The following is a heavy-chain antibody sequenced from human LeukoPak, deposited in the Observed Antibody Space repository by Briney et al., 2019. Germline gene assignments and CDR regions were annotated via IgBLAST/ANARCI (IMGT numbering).Heavy chain of an antibody. CDR3: ARAETPTGYLYYYYGMDV. CDR2: ISYDGSNK. J-gene: IGHJ6*02. CDR1: GFTFSSYA. D-gene: IGHD3-9*01. V-gene: IGHV3-30*04. Sequence: PGGSLRLSCAASGFTFSSYAMHWVRQAPGKGLEWVAVISYDGSNKYYADSVKGRFTISRDNSKNTLYLQMNSLRAEDTAVYYCARAETPTGYLYYYYGMDVWGQGTTVTVSS.